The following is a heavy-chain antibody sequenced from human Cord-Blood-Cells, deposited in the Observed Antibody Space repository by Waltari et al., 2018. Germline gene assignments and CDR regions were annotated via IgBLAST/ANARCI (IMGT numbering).Heavy chain of an antibody. CDR2: IYHSGST. Sequence: QVQLQESGPGLVKPSVTLSLTCAVSGGSISSINWCSWVGQPPGKGLEWIGEIYHSGSTNYNPSLKSRVTISVDKSKNQFSLKLSSVTAADTAVYYCARRPPGVGATNWFDPWGQGTLVTVSS. V-gene: IGHV4-4*02. D-gene: IGHD1-26*01. CDR1: GGSISSINW. CDR3: ARRPPGVGATNWFDP. J-gene: IGHJ5*02.